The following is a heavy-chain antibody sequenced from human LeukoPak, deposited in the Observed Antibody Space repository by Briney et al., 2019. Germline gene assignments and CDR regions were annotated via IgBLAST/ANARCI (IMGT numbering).Heavy chain of an antibody. V-gene: IGHV3-21*01. J-gene: IGHJ4*02. Sequence: GGSLRLSCAASGFTFSNYSLNWVRQAPGKGLEWVSSINSSSRYIYYADSVKGRFTISRDDAKNSLYLQMSSLRAEDTAVYYCARGPYNYVSSGYDAPFIDYWGQGTLVTVSS. D-gene: IGHD3-22*01. CDR3: ARGPYNYVSSGYDAPFIDY. CDR2: INSSSRYI. CDR1: GFTFSNYS.